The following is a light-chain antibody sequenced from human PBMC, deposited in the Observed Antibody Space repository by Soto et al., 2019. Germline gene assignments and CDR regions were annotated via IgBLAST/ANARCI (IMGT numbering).Light chain of an antibody. J-gene: IGKJ4*01. V-gene: IGKV3-15*01. CDR2: GVS. Sequence: EIVMTQSPATLSVSPWERATLSCRASQSVGSNLAWYQQKPGQPPRLLIYGVSTRATGVPARFSGSGSETDFSLTISSLQIEDFALYYCQQSNNWPPLTFGGGTKVDI. CDR1: QSVGSN. CDR3: QQSNNWPPLT.